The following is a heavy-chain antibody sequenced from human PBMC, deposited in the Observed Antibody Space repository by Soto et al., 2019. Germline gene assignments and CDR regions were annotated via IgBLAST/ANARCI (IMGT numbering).Heavy chain of an antibody. CDR3: AREHRDYDILTGYYFMIDN. CDR1: GGSISSYY. V-gene: IGHV4-59*01. J-gene: IGHJ4*02. D-gene: IGHD3-9*01. CDR2: IYYSGST. Sequence: PSETLSLTCTVSGGSISSYYWSWIRQPPGKGLEWIGYIYYSGSTNYNPSLKSRVTISVDTSKNQFSLKLSSVTAADTAVYYCAREHRDYDILTGYYFMIDNWGQGTLVTVSS.